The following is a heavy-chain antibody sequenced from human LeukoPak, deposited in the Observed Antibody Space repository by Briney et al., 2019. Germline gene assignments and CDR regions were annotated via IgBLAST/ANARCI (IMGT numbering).Heavy chain of an antibody. CDR2: IGGSGGST. CDR1: GFTFSNYA. Sequence: GGSLRLSCAASGFTFSNYAMSWVRQAPGKGLEWVSAIGGSGGSTYYADSVKGRFTISRDNSKNTLYLQMNSLRAEDTAVYYCSKSGYYDSSGFPNYFDYWGQGTLVTVSS. D-gene: IGHD3-22*01. CDR3: SKSGYYDSSGFPNYFDY. V-gene: IGHV3-23*01. J-gene: IGHJ4*02.